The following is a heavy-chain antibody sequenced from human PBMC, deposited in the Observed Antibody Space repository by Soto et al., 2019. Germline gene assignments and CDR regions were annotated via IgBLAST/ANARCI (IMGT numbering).Heavy chain of an antibody. V-gene: IGHV1-69*13. CDR1: GGTFSSYA. CDR3: AKAGVVAPTYYYGMDV. J-gene: IGHJ6*02. CDR2: IIPIFGTA. Sequence: ASVKVSCKASGGTFSSYAISWVRQAPGQGLEWMGGIIPIFGTANYAQKFQSRVTITADESTSTAYMELSSLRSEDTAVYYCAKAGVVAPTYYYGMDVWGQGTTVTVSS. D-gene: IGHD3-3*01.